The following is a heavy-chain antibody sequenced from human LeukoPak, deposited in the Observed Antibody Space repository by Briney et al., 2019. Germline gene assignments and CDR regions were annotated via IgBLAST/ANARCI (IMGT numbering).Heavy chain of an antibody. D-gene: IGHD2-2*01. J-gene: IGHJ4*02. CDR1: GFTFSSYE. CDR2: IGVSGTTM. V-gene: IGHV3-48*03. CDR3: ARERYCSSTSCPHGDLDY. Sequence: GGSLRLPCAASGFTFSSYEMNWVRQAPGKGLEWVSYIGVSGTTMYYAESVKGRFTISRDNAKNSLYLQINSLRAEDTAVYYCARERYCSSTSCPHGDLDYWGQGTLVSVSS.